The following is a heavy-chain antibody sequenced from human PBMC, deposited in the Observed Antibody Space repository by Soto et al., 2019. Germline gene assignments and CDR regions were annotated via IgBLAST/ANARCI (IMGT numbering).Heavy chain of an antibody. D-gene: IGHD1-1*01. CDR1: IGKVIGDS. Sequence: RGGPQRLRSRASIGKVIGDSVKWFRQVPGKGLEWVSSISISSSYIYYADSVKGRFTISRDNAKNSLYLQMNSLRAEDTAVYFCAREGSYWNDVGPDWGQGTLVTVSS. V-gene: IGHV3-21*01. CDR3: AREGSYWNDVGPD. CDR2: ISISSSYI. J-gene: IGHJ4*02.